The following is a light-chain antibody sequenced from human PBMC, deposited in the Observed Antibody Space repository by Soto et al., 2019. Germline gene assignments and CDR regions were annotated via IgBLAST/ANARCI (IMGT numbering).Light chain of an antibody. CDR3: SSYSISTADL. Sequence: SALTQPASVSGSPGQSITISCTGTSSDVGGYDYVSWYQLHPGKAPKLMVFEVSNRPSGVSYRFSGSKSGNTASLTISGLQAEDEADYFCSSYSISTADLFGTGTKVTVL. CDR2: EVS. J-gene: IGLJ1*01. V-gene: IGLV2-14*01. CDR1: SSDVGGYDY.